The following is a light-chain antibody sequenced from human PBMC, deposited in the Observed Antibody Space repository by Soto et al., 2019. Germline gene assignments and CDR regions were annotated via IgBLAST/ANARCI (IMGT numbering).Light chain of an antibody. CDR1: QSIGIY. Sequence: DIQMTQSPSSLSASVGDRVTITCRASQSIGIYLNWYQQKPGKAPKLLIYAASSLHSGVPSGFSGSGSGTDFTLTINSLQPEDFATYYCQQTYRTPWTFGLGTKVEVK. V-gene: IGKV1-39*01. CDR2: AAS. CDR3: QQTYRTPWT. J-gene: IGKJ1*01.